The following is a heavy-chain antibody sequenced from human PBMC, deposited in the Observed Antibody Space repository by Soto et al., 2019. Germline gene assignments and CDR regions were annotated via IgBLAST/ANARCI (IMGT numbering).Heavy chain of an antibody. CDR2: IWYDGSNK. CDR1: GFTFSSYG. J-gene: IGHJ4*02. V-gene: IGHV3-33*01. Sequence: GGSLRLSCAASGFTFSSYGMHWVRQAPGKGLEWVAVIWYDGSNKYYADSVKGRFTISRDNSKNTLYLQMNSLRAEDTAVYYCARDPIFYSSSPYFDYWGQGTLVTVSS. CDR3: ARDPIFYSSSPYFDY. D-gene: IGHD6-6*01.